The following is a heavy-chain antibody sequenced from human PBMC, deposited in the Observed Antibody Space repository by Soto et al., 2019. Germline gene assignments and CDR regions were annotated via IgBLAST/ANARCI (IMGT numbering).Heavy chain of an antibody. V-gene: IGHV4-4*07. CDR1: GGSISSFY. CDR3: AGDQGYYYYGSDV. J-gene: IGHJ6*02. CDR2: IYTSGST. Sequence: QVQLQESGPGLVKPSETLSLTCTVSGGSISSFYCSWIRQPAGKGLEWIGRIYTSGSTNYNPSLKSRVTVSVDTSKNQVSLKLSSVTAADTAVYFCAGDQGYYYYGSDVWGHGTTVTVSS.